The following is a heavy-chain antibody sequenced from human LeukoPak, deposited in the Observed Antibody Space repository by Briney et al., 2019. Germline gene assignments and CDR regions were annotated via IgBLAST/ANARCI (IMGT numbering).Heavy chain of an antibody. Sequence: SQTLSLTCTVSGGSISSGGYYWSWLRQPPGTGLEWIGYIHYSGSTYYNPSLKSRVTISVHTSNNQFSLKLSSVTAADTAVYYCVRVKEYFDYWGQGTLVTVSS. V-gene: IGHV4-30-4*01. J-gene: IGHJ4*02. CDR2: IHYSGST. CDR1: GGSISSGGYY. CDR3: VRVKEYFDY.